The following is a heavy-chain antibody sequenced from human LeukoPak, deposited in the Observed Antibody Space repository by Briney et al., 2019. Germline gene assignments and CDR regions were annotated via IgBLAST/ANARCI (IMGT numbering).Heavy chain of an antibody. Sequence: GRSLRLSCAASGFTFSSYAMHWVRQAPGKGLEWVAVISYDGSNKYYADSVKGRFTISRDDSKNTLYLQMNSLRAEDTAVYYWARARGSYHKNPRDYFDYWGQGTLVTVSS. CDR3: ARARGSYHKNPRDYFDY. V-gene: IGHV3-30*01. CDR2: ISYDGSNK. CDR1: GFTFSSYA. D-gene: IGHD1-26*01. J-gene: IGHJ4*02.